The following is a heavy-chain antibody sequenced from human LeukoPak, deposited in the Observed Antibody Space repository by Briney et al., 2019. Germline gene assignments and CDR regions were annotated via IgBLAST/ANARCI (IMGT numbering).Heavy chain of an antibody. CDR1: GLTVSSNY. J-gene: IGHJ4*02. Sequence: PGGSLRLSCAASGLTVSSNYMSWVRQAPGKGLEWVSVIYSGGSTYYADSVEGRFTISRDNSKNTLFLQVNSLRAEDTAVYYCARGGGGNYYPTPFDYWGQGTLVTVSS. V-gene: IGHV3-53*01. CDR2: IYSGGST. CDR3: ARGGGGNYYPTPFDY. D-gene: IGHD4-23*01.